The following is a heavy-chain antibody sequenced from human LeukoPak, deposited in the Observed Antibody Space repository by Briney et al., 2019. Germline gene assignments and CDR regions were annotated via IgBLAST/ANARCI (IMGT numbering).Heavy chain of an antibody. CDR3: ARELSLEQQLGRWGFDY. CDR2: IYYSGST. V-gene: IGHV4-39*07. J-gene: IGHJ4*02. CDR1: GGSISSSSYY. D-gene: IGHD6-13*01. Sequence: SETLSLTCTVSGGSISSSSYYWGWIRQPPGKGLEWIGSIYYSGSTYYNPSLKSRVTISVDTSKNQFSLKLSSVTAADTAVYYCARELSLEQQLGRWGFDYWGQGTLVTVPS.